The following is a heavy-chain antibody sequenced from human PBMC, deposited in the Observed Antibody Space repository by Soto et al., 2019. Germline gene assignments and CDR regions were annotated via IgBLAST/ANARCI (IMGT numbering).Heavy chain of an antibody. CDR1: GYTFTSYD. Sequence: QVQLVQSGAEVKKPGASVKVSCKPSGYTFTSYDINWVRQATGQGLEWMGWMNPNSGNTDYAQKFQGRVTMTRNTSISTAYMELSSLSSGDTAVYYCARERSAAGAGWFDPWGQGTLVTVSS. CDR2: MNPNSGNT. D-gene: IGHD6-13*01. CDR3: ARERSAAGAGWFDP. J-gene: IGHJ5*02. V-gene: IGHV1-8*01.